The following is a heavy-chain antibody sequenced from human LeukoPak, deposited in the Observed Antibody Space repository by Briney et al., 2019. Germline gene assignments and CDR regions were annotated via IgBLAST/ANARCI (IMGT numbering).Heavy chain of an antibody. CDR2: IYYSGST. J-gene: IGHJ5*02. D-gene: IGHD6-13*01. CDR3: ARSSGYSSSGGLNWFDT. Sequence: GSLRLSCAASGFPFSRYEMNWVRQAPGKGLEWIGSIYYSGSTYYNPSLKSRVTISVDTSKNQFSLKLSSVTAADTAVYYCARSSGYSSSGGLNWFDTWGQGTLVTVSS. CDR1: GFPFSRYE. V-gene: IGHV4-59*05.